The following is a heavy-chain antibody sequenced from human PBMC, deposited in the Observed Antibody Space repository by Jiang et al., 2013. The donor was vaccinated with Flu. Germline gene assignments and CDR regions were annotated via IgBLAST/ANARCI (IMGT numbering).Heavy chain of an antibody. Sequence: LLKPSETLSLTCAVYGGSFSGYYWSWIRQPPGKGLEWIGEINHSGSTNYNPSLKSRVTISVDTSKNQFSLKLSSVTAADTAVYYCARVSGYSSSWYAFDIWGQGTMVTVSS. CDR3: ARVSGYSSSWYAFDI. D-gene: IGHD6-13*01. J-gene: IGHJ3*02. CDR1: GGSFSGYY. CDR2: INHSGST. V-gene: IGHV4-34*01.